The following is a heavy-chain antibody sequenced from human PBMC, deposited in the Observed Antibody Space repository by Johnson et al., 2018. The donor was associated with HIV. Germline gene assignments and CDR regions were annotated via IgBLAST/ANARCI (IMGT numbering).Heavy chain of an antibody. CDR2: ISSSGSTI. CDR1: GFTFSDYY. V-gene: IGHV3-11*01. J-gene: IGHJ3*02. Sequence: QVLLVESGGGVVQPGRSLRLSCAASGFTFSDYYMSWIRQAPGKGLEWVSYISSSGSTIYYADSVKGRFTISRDNAKNSLYLQMNSLRAEDTALYYCARGAPWSGSDAFDIWGQGTMVTVSS. D-gene: IGHD3-3*01. CDR3: ARGAPWSGSDAFDI.